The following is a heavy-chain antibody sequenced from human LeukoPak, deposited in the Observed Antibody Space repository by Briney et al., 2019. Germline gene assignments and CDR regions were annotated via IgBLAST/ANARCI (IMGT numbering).Heavy chain of an antibody. CDR3: ARDYPRGRWLQFPY. Sequence: ASVKVSCKASGGTFSSYAISWVRQAPGQGLEWMGGIIPIFGTANYAQKFQGRVTITTDESTSTAYMELSSLRSEDTAVYYCARDYPRGRWLQFPYWGQGTLVTVSS. CDR1: GGTFSSYA. J-gene: IGHJ4*02. V-gene: IGHV1-69*05. CDR2: IIPIFGTA. D-gene: IGHD5-24*01.